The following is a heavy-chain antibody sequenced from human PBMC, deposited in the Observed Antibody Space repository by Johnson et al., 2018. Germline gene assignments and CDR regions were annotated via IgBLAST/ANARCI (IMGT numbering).Heavy chain of an antibody. CDR2: ISYDGSNK. J-gene: IGHJ6*02. Sequence: QVQLQESGGGVVQPGRSLRLSCAASGFTFSAYGIHWVRQAPGKGLEWVAVISYDGSNKYYADSVKGRFTVSRDNSKNTLYGQINNRRVENTAVYSCARERSWGIQLYYYYYRMDVRGQGPTVTVSS. V-gene: IGHV3-30*03. CDR1: GFTFSAYG. CDR3: ARERSWGIQLYYYYYRMDV. D-gene: IGHD5-18*01.